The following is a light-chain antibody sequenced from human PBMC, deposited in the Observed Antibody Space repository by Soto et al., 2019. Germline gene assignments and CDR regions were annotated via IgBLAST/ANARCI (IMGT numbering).Light chain of an antibody. Sequence: DIVMTQSPATLSVSPGERATISCRASQSVSSYLAWYQQKPGQGPSLLIYGTSTRATGIPARFSGGGSGTDFTLTISSLQSEDFALYYCQHYSGWPPVFGQGTKVDIK. CDR3: QHYSGWPPV. CDR1: QSVSSY. V-gene: IGKV3-15*01. CDR2: GTS. J-gene: IGKJ2*01.